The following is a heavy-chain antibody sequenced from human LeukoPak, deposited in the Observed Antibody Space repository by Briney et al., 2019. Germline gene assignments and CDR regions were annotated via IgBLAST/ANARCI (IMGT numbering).Heavy chain of an antibody. J-gene: IGHJ5*02. CDR3: ALGAYYYDSSGYYP. Sequence: GTSVKVSCKASGFTFTSSAMQWVRQARGQRLEWIGWIVVGSGNTNYAQKFQERVTITRDMPTSTAYMELSSLRSEDTAVYYCALGAYYYDSSGYYPWGQGTLVTVSS. CDR2: IVVGSGNT. D-gene: IGHD3-22*01. CDR1: GFTFTSSA. V-gene: IGHV1-58*02.